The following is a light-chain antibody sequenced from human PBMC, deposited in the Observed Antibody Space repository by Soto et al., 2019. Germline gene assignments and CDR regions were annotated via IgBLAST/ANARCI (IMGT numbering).Light chain of an antibody. Sequence: ETVMTHSPGTLSVFLGEIATLSCRASQSISSNLAWYQQKPGQPPRLLLFEASTRATGIPDRFSGSGSGTDFTLTISRLEPEDFAVYYCEEHASIFGQGTRLEIK. CDR1: QSISSN. CDR3: EEHASI. CDR2: EAS. V-gene: IGKV3-20*01. J-gene: IGKJ5*01.